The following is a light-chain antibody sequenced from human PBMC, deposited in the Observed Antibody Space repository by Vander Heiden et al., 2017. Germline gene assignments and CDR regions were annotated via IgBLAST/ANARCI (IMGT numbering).Light chain of an antibody. V-gene: IGLV2-14*01. CDR1: SSDVGGYNY. J-gene: IGLJ2*01. CDR2: EVS. Sequence: QSALTQPASVSGSPGQSITISCTGTSSDVGGYNYVSWYQQHPGKAPKLMIYEVSNRPLGVSNRFSASKSGNTASLTISGLQAEDEADYYCSSYSSSSTLVLFGGGTKLTVL. CDR3: SSYSSSSTLVL.